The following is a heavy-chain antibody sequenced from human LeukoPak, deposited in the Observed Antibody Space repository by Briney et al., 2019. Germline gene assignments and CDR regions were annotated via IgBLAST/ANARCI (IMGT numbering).Heavy chain of an antibody. J-gene: IGHJ4*02. Sequence: PGRSLRLSCAASGFSFSSYDMYWVRQAPGKGLEWVAAISYDGSNKHYADSVKGRFTISRDNSKNTLYLQMNSLRAEDTAIYYRMGTGFDYRGQGTLVTVSS. CDR1: GFSFSSYD. CDR2: ISYDGSNK. CDR3: MGTGFDY. D-gene: IGHD5-18*01. V-gene: IGHV3-30*04.